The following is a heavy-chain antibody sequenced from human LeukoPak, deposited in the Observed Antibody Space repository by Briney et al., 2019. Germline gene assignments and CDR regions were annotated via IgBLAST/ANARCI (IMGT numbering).Heavy chain of an antibody. V-gene: IGHV1-24*01. Sequence: ASVKVSCKLSGYTLAELSIHWVRQVPGKGLEWMGGFDPEDGDTFFAQKFQGRVTMTEDTSTDTAYMELSSLRSEDTAVYYCATDRGSYWGQGTLVTVSS. CDR3: ATDRGSY. D-gene: IGHD2-15*01. J-gene: IGHJ4*02. CDR1: GYTLAELS. CDR2: FDPEDGDT.